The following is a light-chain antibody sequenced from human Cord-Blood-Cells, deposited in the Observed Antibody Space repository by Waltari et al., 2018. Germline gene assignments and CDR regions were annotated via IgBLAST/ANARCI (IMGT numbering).Light chain of an antibody. J-gene: IGKJ3*01. CDR3: QQRYSTPFT. CDR1: QSISSY. Sequence: DIQMTQSPSSLSASVGDRVTITCRASQSISSYLNWYQQKPGKAPELLIYAASSLQSGVPSRFSGSGSETDFTLSISSLQPEDFATYYCQQRYSTPFTFGPGTKVDIK. CDR2: AAS. V-gene: IGKV1-39*01.